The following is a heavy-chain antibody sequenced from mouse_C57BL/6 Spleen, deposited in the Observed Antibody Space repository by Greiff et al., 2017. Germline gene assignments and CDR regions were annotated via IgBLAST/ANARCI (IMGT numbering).Heavy chain of an antibody. CDR2: IHPNSGST. V-gene: IGHV1-64*01. Sequence: QVHVKQPGAELVKPGASVKLSCKASGYTFTSYWMHWAKQRPGQGLEWIGMIHPNSGSTNYNEKFKSKATLTVDKSSSTAYMQLSSLTSEDSAVYYCANYYGSDYFDYWGQGTTLTVSS. CDR3: ANYYGSDYFDY. D-gene: IGHD1-1*01. CDR1: GYTFTSYW. J-gene: IGHJ2*01.